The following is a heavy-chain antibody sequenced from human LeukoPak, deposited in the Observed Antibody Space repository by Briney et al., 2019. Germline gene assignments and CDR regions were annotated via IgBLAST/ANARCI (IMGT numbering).Heavy chain of an antibody. V-gene: IGHV3-53*01. CDR1: GFTVSSNY. CDR2: IYFGGTT. J-gene: IGHJ4*02. Sequence: GGSLRLSCAASGFTVSSNYTTWVRQAPGQGLEWVSVIYFGGTTYYADSVKGRFTISRDNSKNTVYLQMNSLRVEDTAVYYCARGDGVYVYWGEGTLVTVSS. CDR3: ARGDGVYVY. D-gene: IGHD5/OR15-5a*01.